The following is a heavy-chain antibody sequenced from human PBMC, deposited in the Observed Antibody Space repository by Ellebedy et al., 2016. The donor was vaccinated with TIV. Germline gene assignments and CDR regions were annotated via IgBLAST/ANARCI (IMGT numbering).Heavy chain of an antibody. Sequence: PGGSLRLSCAASGFTFSNYWMTWVRQAPGKGLEWVANTKEYGSEKNYVASVKGRFTISRDNAKNSLYLQMNSLRVEDTAVYYCARARDFAPDWGQGTLVTVSS. D-gene: IGHD3/OR15-3a*01. J-gene: IGHJ4*02. CDR1: GFTFSNYW. V-gene: IGHV3-7*03. CDR3: ARARDFAPD. CDR2: TKEYGSEK.